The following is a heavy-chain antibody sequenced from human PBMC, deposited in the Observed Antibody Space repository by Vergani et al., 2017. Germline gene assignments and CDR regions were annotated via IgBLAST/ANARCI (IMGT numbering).Heavy chain of an antibody. CDR1: GDSFRSNKW. CDR2: ISHSGRT. J-gene: IGHJ3*02. Sequence: QVQLQESGPGLVKPPGTLSLTCAVSGDSFRSNKWWTWVRQSPGKTLEWIGVISHSGRTNYNPSLKGRFTLSLDTSKNQFSLRLSSVTAADTAVYYCARDPKSDCSGGSCFSVWGAFDIWGRGTTVTVSS. V-gene: IGHV4-4*03. D-gene: IGHD2-15*01. CDR3: ARDPKSDCSGGSCFSVWGAFDI.